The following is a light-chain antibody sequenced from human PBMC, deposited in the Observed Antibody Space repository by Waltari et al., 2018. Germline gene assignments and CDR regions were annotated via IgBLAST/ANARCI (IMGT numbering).Light chain of an antibody. V-gene: IGLV2-14*03. CDR3: SSYTTSSTWV. CDR1: SSDIGRYNY. Sequence: QSALTQPASVSGSPGQSITISCIGTSSDIGRYNYVSWYQQHPGKGPKLILYEVDNRPSGVSDRFSGSKSVNTASLTISRLQTDDEANYYCSSYTTSSTWVFGGGTQLTVL. CDR2: EVD. J-gene: IGLJ3*02.